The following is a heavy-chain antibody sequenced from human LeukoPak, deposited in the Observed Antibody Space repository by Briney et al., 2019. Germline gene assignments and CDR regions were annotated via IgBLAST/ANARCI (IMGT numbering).Heavy chain of an antibody. CDR2: INHSGST. D-gene: IGHD1-26*01. Sequence: SETLSLTCAVYGGSFSGYYWSWIRQPPGKGLEWIGEINHSGSTNYNPSLKSRVTISVDTSKNQFSLKLSSVTAADTAVYYCARHLRSAEVGATRSRYYYYYMDVWGKGTTVTISS. J-gene: IGHJ6*03. CDR1: GGSFSGYY. V-gene: IGHV4-34*01. CDR3: ARHLRSAEVGATRSRYYYYYMDV.